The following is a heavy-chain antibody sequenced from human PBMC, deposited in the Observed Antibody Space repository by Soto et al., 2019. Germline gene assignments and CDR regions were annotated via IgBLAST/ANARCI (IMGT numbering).Heavy chain of an antibody. CDR2: ISSSGSTT. CDR3: ARDERAGYDYNRAFDY. Sequence: EVQLVESGGGLVQPGGSLRLSCAASGFTFSSYEMNWVRQAPGKGLEWVSYISSSGSTTYYADSVKGRFTISRDNAKKSLYLQMNSLRAEDTAVYYCARDERAGYDYNRAFDYWGQGTLVTVSS. V-gene: IGHV3-48*03. J-gene: IGHJ4*02. D-gene: IGHD5-12*01. CDR1: GFTFSSYE.